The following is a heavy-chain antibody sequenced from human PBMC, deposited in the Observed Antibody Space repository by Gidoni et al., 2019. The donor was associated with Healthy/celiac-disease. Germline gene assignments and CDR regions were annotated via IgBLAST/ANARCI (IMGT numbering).Heavy chain of an antibody. V-gene: IGHV4-39*07. CDR2: IYYSGST. CDR3: ARALDYYDSSGTIGPHYFDY. J-gene: IGHJ4*02. D-gene: IGHD3-22*01. Sequence: QLQLQESGPGLVKPSATLSPTCTVPGGSISSSSYYWGWIRQPPGKGLEWIGSIYYSGSTYYNPSLKSRVTISVDTSKNQFSLKLSSVTAADTAVYYCARALDYYDSSGTIGPHYFDYWGQGTLVTVSS. CDR1: GGSISSSSYY.